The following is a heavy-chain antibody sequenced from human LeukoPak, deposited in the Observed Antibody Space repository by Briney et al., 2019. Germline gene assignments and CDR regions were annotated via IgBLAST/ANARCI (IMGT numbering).Heavy chain of an antibody. CDR1: GYTFTSYD. CDR2: MNPNSGNT. J-gene: IGHJ3*02. V-gene: IGHV1-8*02. CDR3: ARVHSSRAFDI. Sequence: ASVKVSCKASGYTFTSYDINWVRQATGQGLEWMGWMNPNSGNTGYAQKLQGRVTMTTDTSTSTAYMELRSLRSDDTAVYYCARVHSSRAFDIWGQGTMVTVSS. D-gene: IGHD3-10*01.